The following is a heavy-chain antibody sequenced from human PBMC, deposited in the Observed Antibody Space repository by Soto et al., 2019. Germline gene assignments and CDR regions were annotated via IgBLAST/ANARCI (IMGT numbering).Heavy chain of an antibody. CDR1: GYSFTSYY. D-gene: IGHD4-17*01. CDR2: INPVDGSI. CDR3: ARDLPVTTPAWRYYYGMDV. V-gene: IGHV1-46*01. Sequence: ASVKVSCKASGYSFTSYYMHWVRQAPGQGLEWMGIINPVDGSISYAQNFQGRVTMTRDTSTSTAYMDLSSLRSEDTAVYYCARDLPVTTPAWRYYYGMDVWGQGTTVTVSS. J-gene: IGHJ6*02.